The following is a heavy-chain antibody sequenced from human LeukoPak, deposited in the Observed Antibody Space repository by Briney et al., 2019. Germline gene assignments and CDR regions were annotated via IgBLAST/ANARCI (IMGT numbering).Heavy chain of an antibody. J-gene: IGHJ4*02. V-gene: IGHV3-23*01. CDR1: VFTFRSYA. D-gene: IGHD3-22*01. CDR3: AKVKSLVAVVFTSPFEQ. Sequence: GGSLRLSCAASVFTFRSYAMSWVRQAPGKGLEWLSGVSRSGGRTYYADSVKGRYTLSRDNSKNALYLQMNSLRAEDTGVYYCAKVKSLVAVVFTSPFEQWGQGTLVTVSS. CDR2: VSRSGGRT.